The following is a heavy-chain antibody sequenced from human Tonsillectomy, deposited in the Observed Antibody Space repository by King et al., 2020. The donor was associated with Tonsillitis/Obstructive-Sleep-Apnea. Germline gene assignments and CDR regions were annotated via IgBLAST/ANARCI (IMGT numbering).Heavy chain of an antibody. Sequence: VQLVESGGGLVKPGRSLRLSCTASGFSFGDYTMSWFRQAPGKGLEWVTFIRSKAYGGTTEYAASVKGRFTISRDDSKSIANLQMNSLKTEDTAVYYCTREGITIFGVVIDHYFDYWGQGTLVTVSS. CDR2: IRSKAYGGTT. J-gene: IGHJ4*02. V-gene: IGHV3-49*05. CDR1: GFSFGDYT. D-gene: IGHD3-3*01. CDR3: TREGITIFGVVIDHYFDY.